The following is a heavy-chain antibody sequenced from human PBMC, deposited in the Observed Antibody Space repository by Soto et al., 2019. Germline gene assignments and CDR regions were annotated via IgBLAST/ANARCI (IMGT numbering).Heavy chain of an antibody. CDR1: GGFFSGYY. CDR3: VSSGPAVLNGLYYRDLDV. J-gene: IGHJ6*02. Sequence: SEALSLTSCIYGGFFSGYYWSWIRQPLGKRLEWIGEINHSGNTNYNPSPKSRVTIPVGTSNNQFSLKLNSVNAADKAVYHWVSSGPAVLNGLYYRDLDVWCQGSS. CDR2: INHSGNT. V-gene: IGHV4-34*01. D-gene: IGHD2-2*01.